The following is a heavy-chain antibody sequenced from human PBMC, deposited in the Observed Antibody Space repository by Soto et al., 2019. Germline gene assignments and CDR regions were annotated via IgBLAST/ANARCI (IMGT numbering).Heavy chain of an antibody. CDR1: GGTFSSYA. CDR2: IIPIFGTA. CDR3: AQLTIFGMGGYDYGMDV. J-gene: IGHJ6*02. D-gene: IGHD3-3*01. Sequence: SVKVSCKASGGTFSSYAISWVRQAPGQGLEWMGGIIPIFGTANYAQKFQGRVTITADESTSTAYMELSSLRSEDTAVYYCAQLTIFGMGGYDYGMDVWGQGTTVTVSS. V-gene: IGHV1-69*13.